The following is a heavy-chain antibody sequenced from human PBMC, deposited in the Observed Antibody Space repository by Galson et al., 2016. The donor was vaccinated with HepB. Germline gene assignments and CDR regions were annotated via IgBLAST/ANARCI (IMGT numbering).Heavy chain of an antibody. J-gene: IGHJ4*02. CDR1: GGSISSGSYY. CDR3: ARAPYSSSWYSDY. Sequence: ETLSLTCTVSGGSISSGSYYWGWIRQPPGKGLECIGTIYYSGSPYYNPSLKSRVTISIDTSQNQFSLKLSSVTAADTAVYYCARAPYSSSWYSDYWGQGTLVTVSS. D-gene: IGHD6-13*01. CDR2: IYYSGSP. V-gene: IGHV4-39*07.